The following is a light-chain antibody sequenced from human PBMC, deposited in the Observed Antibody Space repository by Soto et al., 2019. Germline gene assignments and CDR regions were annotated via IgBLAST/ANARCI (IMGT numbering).Light chain of an antibody. Sequence: EIVLTQSPATLSVSPVERATLSCSAIQSVSSYLPRHQQNPGQAPRLLIYDASNRATGIPARFSGSGSGTDFTLTISTLEPEDFAVYYCQQRSNWPPLITFGQGTRLKIK. CDR2: DAS. CDR3: QQRSNWPPLIT. J-gene: IGKJ5*01. V-gene: IGKV3-11*01. CDR1: QSVSSY.